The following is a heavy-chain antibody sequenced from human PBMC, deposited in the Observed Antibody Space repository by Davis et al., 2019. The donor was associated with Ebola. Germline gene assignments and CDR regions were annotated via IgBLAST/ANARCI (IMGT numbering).Heavy chain of an antibody. J-gene: IGHJ6*02. CDR3: ARLELRYFDWLSDPFYGMDV. D-gene: IGHD3-9*01. Sequence: AASVKVSCKASGGTFSSYAINWVRQAPGQGLEWMGGIIPIFGTANYAQKFQGRVTITAAKSTSTAYMELSSLRSEDTAVYYCARLELRYFDWLSDPFYGMDVWGQGTTVTVSS. V-gene: IGHV1-69*06. CDR2: IIPIFGTA. CDR1: GGTFSSYA.